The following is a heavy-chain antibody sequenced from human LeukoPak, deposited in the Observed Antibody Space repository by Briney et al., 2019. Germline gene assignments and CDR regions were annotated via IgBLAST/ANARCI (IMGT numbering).Heavy chain of an antibody. Sequence: PGGSLRLSCAASGFTFSSYSMNWVRQAPGKGLEWVSSISSSSSYIYYADSVKGRFTISRDNAKNSLYLQMNSLRAEDTAVYCCARAKRYYDSSGSSSYYFDYWGQGTLVTVSS. CDR3: ARAKRYYDSSGSSSYYFDY. J-gene: IGHJ4*02. CDR2: ISSSSSYI. V-gene: IGHV3-21*01. CDR1: GFTFSSYS. D-gene: IGHD3-22*01.